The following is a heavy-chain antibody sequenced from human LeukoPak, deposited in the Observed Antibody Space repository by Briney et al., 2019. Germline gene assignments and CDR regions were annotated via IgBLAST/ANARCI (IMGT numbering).Heavy chain of an antibody. CDR3: ATYRPYICSSTSCYKGYFDY. J-gene: IGHJ4*02. D-gene: IGHD2-2*02. CDR1: GYSFTSYW. V-gene: IGHV5-51*01. Sequence: GESLKISCKGSGYSFTSYWIGWVRQMPGKGLEWMGIIYPGDSDTRYSPSFQGQVTISAGKSISTAYLQWSSLKASDTAMYYCATYRPYICSSTSCYKGYFDYWGQGTLVTVSS. CDR2: IYPGDSDT.